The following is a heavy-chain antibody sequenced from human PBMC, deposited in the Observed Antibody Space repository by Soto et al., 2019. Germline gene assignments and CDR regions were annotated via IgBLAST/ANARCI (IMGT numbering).Heavy chain of an antibody. D-gene: IGHD5-18*01. CDR2: IIPIFGTA. V-gene: IGHV1-69*06. J-gene: IGHJ4*02. Sequence: SVKVSCKASGGTFSSYAISWVRQAPGQGLEWMGGIIPIFGTANYAQKFQGRVTITADKSTSTAYVELSSLRSEDTAVYYCARARGYSYGYFDYWGQGTLVTVSS. CDR3: ARARGYSYGYFDY. CDR1: GGTFSSYA.